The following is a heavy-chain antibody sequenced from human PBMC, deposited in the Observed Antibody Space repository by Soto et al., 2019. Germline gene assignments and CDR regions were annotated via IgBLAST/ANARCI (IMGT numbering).Heavy chain of an antibody. D-gene: IGHD6-13*01. V-gene: IGHV4-59*08. Sequence: QVQLQESGPGLVKPSETLSLTCTVSGGSISSSYWSWIRQPPGKGLEWIGYIYYTGSTKYNPSLTTRVTIAVDTSKNKFSLKLSSVTAADAAVYYCARHGRQYSTNYYFDNWGQGTLVTVSS. CDR1: GGSISSSY. CDR3: ARHGRQYSTNYYFDN. CDR2: IYYTGST. J-gene: IGHJ4*02.